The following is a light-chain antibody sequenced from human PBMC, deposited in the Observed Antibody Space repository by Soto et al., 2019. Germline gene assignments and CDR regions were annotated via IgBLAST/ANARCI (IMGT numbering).Light chain of an antibody. CDR3: QHYGSSPLT. J-gene: IGKJ4*01. V-gene: IGKV3-15*01. Sequence: EIVMTQSPATLSVSPGERATLSCRASQSVSNNLAWYQQRPGQAPRLLIHGASTRATGIPARFGGSGSGTEFTLTISRLEPEDFAVYYCQHYGSSPLTFGGGTKVEIK. CDR1: QSVSNN. CDR2: GAS.